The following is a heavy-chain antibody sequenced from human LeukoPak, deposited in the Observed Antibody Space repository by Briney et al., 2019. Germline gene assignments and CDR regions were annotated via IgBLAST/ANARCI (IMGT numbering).Heavy chain of an antibody. CDR2: ISAYNGNT. V-gene: IGHV1-18*01. CDR1: GYTFTSYG. CDR3: ARDRGEIQLWFYYYYYYMDV. D-gene: IGHD5-18*01. Sequence: GASVKVSCKASGYTFTSYGISWVRQAPGQGLEWVGWISAYNGNTNYAQKLQGRVTMTPDISTSPAYMELRSLRSDATAVYYCARDRGEIQLWFYYYYYYMDVWGKGTTVTVSS. J-gene: IGHJ6*03.